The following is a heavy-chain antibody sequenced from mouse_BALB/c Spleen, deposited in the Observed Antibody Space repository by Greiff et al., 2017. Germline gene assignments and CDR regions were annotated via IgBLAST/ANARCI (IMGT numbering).Heavy chain of an antibody. V-gene: IGHV2-9*02. J-gene: IGHJ1*01. D-gene: IGHD1-1*01. CDR2: IWAGGST. CDR1: GFSLTSYG. CDR3: ARDSTVVAWYFDV. Sequence: VQRVESGPGLVAPSQSLSITCTVSGFSLTSYGVHWVRQPPGKGLEWLGVIWAGGSTNYNSALMSRLSISKDNSKSQVFLKMNSLQTDDTAMYYCARDSTVVAWYFDVWGAGTTVTVSS.